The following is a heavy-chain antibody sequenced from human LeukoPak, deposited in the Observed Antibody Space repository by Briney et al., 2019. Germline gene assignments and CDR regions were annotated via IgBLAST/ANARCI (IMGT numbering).Heavy chain of an antibody. V-gene: IGHV4-4*09. D-gene: IGHD3-3*01. Sequence: PSETLSLTCTVSGGSITSYYWSWIRQSPGKGLEWIGYIYTSGNTNYSPSLKSRVTISVDTSKNQFSLKLSSVTAEDTAVYYCARRQSRFDNWFDPWGQGTLVTVSS. CDR2: IYTSGNT. CDR3: ARRQSRFDNWFDP. J-gene: IGHJ5*02. CDR1: GGSITSYY.